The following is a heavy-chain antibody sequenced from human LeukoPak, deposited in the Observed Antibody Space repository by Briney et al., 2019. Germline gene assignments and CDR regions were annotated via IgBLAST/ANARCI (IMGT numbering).Heavy chain of an antibody. V-gene: IGHV4-39*07. CDR2: IYYSGST. Sequence: SETLSLTCTVSGGSISSSNYYWGWIRQPPGKGLEWIGNIYYSGSTYNNPSLKSRVTISVDTSKNQFSLTLSSVTAADTAVYYCARETSQKGAHYMDVWGKGTTVTISS. J-gene: IGHJ6*03. CDR3: ARETSQKGAHYMDV. CDR1: GGSISSSNYY. D-gene: IGHD3-16*01.